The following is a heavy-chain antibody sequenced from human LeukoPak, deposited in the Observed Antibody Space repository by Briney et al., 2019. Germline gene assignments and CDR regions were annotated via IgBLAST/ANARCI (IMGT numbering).Heavy chain of an antibody. CDR3: ARAFYPGYYSYMAV. J-gene: IGHJ6*03. V-gene: IGHV4-39*07. D-gene: IGHD3-3*02. CDR1: GGSISSSSYY. Sequence: KTSETLSLTCTVSGGSISSSSYYWGWIRQPPGKGLEWIGSIYYSGSTYYNPSLKSRVTISVDTSKNQFSLKLSSVTAADTAVYYCARAFYPGYYSYMAVWGKGTTVTVSS. CDR2: IYYSGST.